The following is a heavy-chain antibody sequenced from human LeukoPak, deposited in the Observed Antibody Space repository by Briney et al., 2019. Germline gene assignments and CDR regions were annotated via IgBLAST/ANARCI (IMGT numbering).Heavy chain of an antibody. Sequence: GGSLRLSCAASGVTFSAYGTHWVREAPGKGLERVAVIWYDESNKYYADSVRGRFTISRDNSKNTLYLQMNSLRAEDTAVYYCAKDRARYYYYMDVWGKGTTVTVSS. J-gene: IGHJ6*03. CDR3: AKDRARYYYYMDV. V-gene: IGHV3-33*06. CDR1: GVTFSAYG. CDR2: IWYDESNK.